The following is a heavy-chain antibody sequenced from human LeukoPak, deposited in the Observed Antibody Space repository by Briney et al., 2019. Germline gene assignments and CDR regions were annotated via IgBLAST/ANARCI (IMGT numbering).Heavy chain of an antibody. J-gene: IGHJ4*02. CDR3: ARETHGSQYYFDF. V-gene: IGHV4-34*01. D-gene: IGHD4-11*01. Sequence: SETLSLTCAAYGGSFNTHYWSWIRQSPGKGLEWIGKINHSGSTNYNPSLKSRVTISVDRSKNQFSLRLSSVTAADTAMYYCARETHGSQYYFDFWGQGTLVTVSS. CDR1: GGSFNTHY. CDR2: INHSGST.